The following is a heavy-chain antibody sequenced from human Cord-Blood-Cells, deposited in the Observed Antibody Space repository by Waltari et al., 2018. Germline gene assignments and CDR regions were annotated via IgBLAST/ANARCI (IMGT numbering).Heavy chain of an antibody. J-gene: IGHJ4*02. V-gene: IGHV1-69*01. Sequence: QVQLVQSGAEVKKPGSSVKVSCKASGGTFSSYAISWVRQGPGQGLEWMGGIIPIFGTANYAQKFQGRVTITADESTSTAYMELSSLRSEDTAVYYCARGPANWGSRKPYYFDYWGQGTLVTVSS. D-gene: IGHD7-27*01. CDR2: IIPIFGTA. CDR3: ARGPANWGSRKPYYFDY. CDR1: GGTFSSYA.